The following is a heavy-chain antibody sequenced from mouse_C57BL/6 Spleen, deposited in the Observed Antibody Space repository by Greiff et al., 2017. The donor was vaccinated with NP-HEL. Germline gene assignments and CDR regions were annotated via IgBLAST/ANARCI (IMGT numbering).Heavy chain of an antibody. J-gene: IGHJ3*01. D-gene: IGHD1-1*01. CDR1: GYTFTDYY. Sequence: EVQLQQSGPELVKPGASVKISCKASGYTFTDYYMNWVKQSHGKSLEWIGDINPNNGGTSYNQKFKGKATLTVEKSSSTAYMELRSLTTEDSAVYYCASRYYGSSYRWFAYWGQGTLVTVSA. CDR2: INPNNGGT. V-gene: IGHV1-26*01. CDR3: ASRYYGSSYRWFAY.